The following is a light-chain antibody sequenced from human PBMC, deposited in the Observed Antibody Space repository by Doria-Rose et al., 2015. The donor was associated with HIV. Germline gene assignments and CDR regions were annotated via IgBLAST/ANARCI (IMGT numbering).Light chain of an antibody. J-gene: IGKJ1*01. CDR2: DGS. CDR1: QSFSSTC. V-gene: IGKV3-20*01. CDR3: HQYGTAWT. Sequence: IELTQSPGTLSLSPGERATLSCRASQSFSSTCLAWYQQTPGQAPSLLIYDGSTRATGIPDRFSASGSGTDFTLTINRLEPEDFALYYCHQYGTAWTFGQGTKVEI.